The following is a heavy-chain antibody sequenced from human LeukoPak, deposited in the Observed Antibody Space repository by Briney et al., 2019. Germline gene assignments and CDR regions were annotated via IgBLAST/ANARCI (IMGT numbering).Heavy chain of an antibody. J-gene: IGHJ4*02. CDR1: GGSISSYY. Sequence: KPSETLSLTCTVSGGSISSYYWSWIRQPPGKGLEWIGYIYSSGSTKYNSSLKSRVTISVDTSKNQFSLKLSSVTAADTAVYYCARDLVGSIDYWGQGTLVTVSS. CDR2: IYSSGST. D-gene: IGHD2-15*01. V-gene: IGHV4-59*01. CDR3: ARDLVGSIDY.